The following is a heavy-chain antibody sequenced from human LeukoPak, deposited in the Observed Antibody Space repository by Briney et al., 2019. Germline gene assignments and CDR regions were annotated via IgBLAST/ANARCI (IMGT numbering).Heavy chain of an antibody. CDR3: ATDDRYNYGPTLHY. CDR1: GFTFSSYS. D-gene: IGHD5-18*01. CDR2: ITSSSSTI. V-gene: IGHV3-48*04. Sequence: PGGSLRLSCAASGFTFSSYSMNWVRQAPGKGLEWVSYITSSSSTIYYAESVKGRFTISRDNAKNSLYLQMNSLRAEDTAVYYCATDDRYNYGPTLHYWGQGTLVTVSS. J-gene: IGHJ4*02.